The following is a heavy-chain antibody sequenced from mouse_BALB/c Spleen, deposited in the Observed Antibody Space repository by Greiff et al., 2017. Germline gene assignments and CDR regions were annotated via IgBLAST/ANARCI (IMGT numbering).Heavy chain of an antibody. Sequence: VQLQQPGAELVKPGASVKLSCKASGYTFTSYWMHWVKQRPGQGLEWIGEIDPSDSYTNYNQKFKGKATLTVDKSSSTAYMQLSSLTSEDSAVYYCARCGNYVDYWGQGTTRTVSS. CDR1: GYTFTSYW. D-gene: IGHD1-1*02. CDR2: IDPSDSYT. V-gene: IGHV1-69*02. CDR3: ARCGNYVDY. J-gene: IGHJ2*01.